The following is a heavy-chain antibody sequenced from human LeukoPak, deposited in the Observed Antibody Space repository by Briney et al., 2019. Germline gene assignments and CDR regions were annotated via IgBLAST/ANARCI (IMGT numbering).Heavy chain of an antibody. D-gene: IGHD5-12*01. CDR1: GGTFSSYA. J-gene: IGHJ4*02. Sequence: SVKVSCTASGGTFSSYAISWVRQAPGQGLEWMGGIIPIFGTANYAQKFQGRVTITADESTSTAYMELSSLRSEDTAVYYCAKSYRGYSGYAGDYWGQGTLVTVSS. CDR3: AKSYRGYSGYAGDY. CDR2: IIPIFGTA. V-gene: IGHV1-69*13.